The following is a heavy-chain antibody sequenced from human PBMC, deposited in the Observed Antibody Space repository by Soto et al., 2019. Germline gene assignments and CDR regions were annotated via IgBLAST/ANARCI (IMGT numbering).Heavy chain of an antibody. CDR1: VFTFSSYA. V-gene: IGHV3-23*01. CDR2: ISGSGGST. CDR3: AKDAPLTGNMIVVASDAFDI. J-gene: IGHJ3*02. D-gene: IGHD3-22*01. Sequence: VQLLESGGGLVQPGGSLRLSCAASVFTFSSYAMSWVRQAPGKGLEWVSAISGSGGSTYYADSVKGRFTISRDNSKNTLYLHMNSLRAEDTAVYYCAKDAPLTGNMIVVASDAFDIWGQGTMVTVSS.